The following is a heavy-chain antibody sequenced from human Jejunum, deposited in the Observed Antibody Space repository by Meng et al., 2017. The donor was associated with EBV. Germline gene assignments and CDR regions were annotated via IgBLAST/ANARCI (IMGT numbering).Heavy chain of an antibody. Sequence: QLGQTGSEVKQPGASGTSDIKASGSTLTTLYIYWVRKAPEQGLEWMGRINPNTVSADYAQKFQDSVTMTRDTSISTAYMELSSLRFDDTAIYYCARDRPGDLSDYSVDVWGQGTTVTVSS. CDR1: GSTLTTLY. CDR2: INPNTVSA. J-gene: IGHJ6*02. V-gene: IGHV1-2*06. D-gene: IGHD1-1*01. CDR3: ARDRPGDLSDYSVDV.